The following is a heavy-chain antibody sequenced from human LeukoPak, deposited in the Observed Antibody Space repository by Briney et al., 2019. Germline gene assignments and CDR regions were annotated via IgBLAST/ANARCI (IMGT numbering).Heavy chain of an antibody. CDR2: ISGTGDIT. V-gene: IGHV3-11*01. D-gene: IGHD1-26*01. CDR3: ARPGLSGHYIDY. CDR1: GFTFSDYF. J-gene: IGHJ4*02. Sequence: GGSLRLSCAASGFTFSDYFMTWIRQAPGQGLEWISHISGTGDITYYADSVKGRFAISRDNAKKSLYLQMNSLRVEDTAVYYCARPGLSGHYIDYWGQGTLLTVSS.